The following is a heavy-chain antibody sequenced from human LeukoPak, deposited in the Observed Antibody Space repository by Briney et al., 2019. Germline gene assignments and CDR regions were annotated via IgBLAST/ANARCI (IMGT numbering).Heavy chain of an antibody. D-gene: IGHD2-15*01. J-gene: IGHJ4*02. V-gene: IGHV3-30*04. Sequence: GGSLRLSCAASGFTFSSYAMHWVRQAPGKGLEWVAVISYDGSNKYYADSVKGRFTISRDNSKNTLYLQMNSLRAEDTAVYYCARDLHNCSGGSCHLYYFDYWGQGTLDTVSS. CDR1: GFTFSSYA. CDR3: ARDLHNCSGGSCHLYYFDY. CDR2: ISYDGSNK.